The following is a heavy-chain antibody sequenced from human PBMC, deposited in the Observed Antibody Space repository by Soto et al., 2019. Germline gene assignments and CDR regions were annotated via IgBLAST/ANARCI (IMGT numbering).Heavy chain of an antibody. CDR3: AHSLPYYDILTGYSPIYYFDY. V-gene: IGHV2-5*02. D-gene: IGHD3-9*01. CDR1: GFSLSTSGVG. J-gene: IGHJ4*02. Sequence: GSGPTLVNPTQTLTLTCTFSGFSLSTSGVGVGWIRQPPGKALEWLALIYWDDDKRYSPSLKSRLTITKDTSKNQVVLTMTNMDPVDTATYYCAHSLPYYDILTGYSPIYYFDYWGQGTLVTVSS. CDR2: IYWDDDK.